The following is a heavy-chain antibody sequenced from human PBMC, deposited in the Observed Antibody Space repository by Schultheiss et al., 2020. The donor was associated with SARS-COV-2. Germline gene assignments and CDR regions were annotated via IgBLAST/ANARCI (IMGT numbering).Heavy chain of an antibody. CDR1: GGSISSYY. Sequence: SETLSLTCTVSGGSISSYYWSWIRQPPGKGLEWIGYIYYSGSTYYNPSLKSRVTISVDTSKNQFSLKLSSVTAADTAVYFCARRISWSGHFVFDYWGPGILVTVSS. CDR3: ARRISWSGHFVFDY. CDR2: IYYSGST. J-gene: IGHJ4*02. D-gene: IGHD3-3*01. V-gene: IGHV4-59*08.